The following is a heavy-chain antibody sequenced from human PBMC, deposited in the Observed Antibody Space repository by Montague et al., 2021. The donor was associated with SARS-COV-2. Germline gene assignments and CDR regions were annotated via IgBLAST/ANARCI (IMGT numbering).Heavy chain of an antibody. CDR2: INHSGTT. Sequence: SETLSLTCAVYGGSFSGYYWTWIRQSPGKGLERIAEINHSGTTNYNFNPSLRSRVTISVDTSKSQFSLKLSSVTAADTGVYYCARWDPQTLTLIGLRGKSASDXWGQGTLVTVSS. J-gene: IGHJ4*02. CDR3: ARWDPQTLTLIGLRGKSASDX. V-gene: IGHV4-34*01. CDR1: GGSFSGYY. D-gene: IGHD4-23*01.